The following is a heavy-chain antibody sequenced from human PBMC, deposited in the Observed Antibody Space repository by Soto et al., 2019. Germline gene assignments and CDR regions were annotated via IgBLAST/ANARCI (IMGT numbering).Heavy chain of an antibody. CDR1: GGSISSGVHS. J-gene: IGHJ5*02. CDR3: ARDNIRIRTFDL. V-gene: IGHV4-30-2*01. CDR2: IFHRGST. Sequence: QLQLQESGSGLVKPSQTLSLTCAVSGGSISSGVHSWSWLRQPPGKGLELIGYIFHRGSTYYTPSLTSRVTISIDRSKNQFSLKLTSVTAAATAVYHCARDNIRIRTFDLWGPGTLVTVSS. D-gene: IGHD2-21*01.